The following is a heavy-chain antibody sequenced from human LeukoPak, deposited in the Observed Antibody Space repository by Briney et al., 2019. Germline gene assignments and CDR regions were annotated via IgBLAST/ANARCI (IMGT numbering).Heavy chain of an antibody. CDR1: GGSISSYY. CDR3: ARVAPYSSSRSRGAFDI. Sequence: PSETLSLTCTVSGGSISSYYWSWIRQPPGKGLEWIGYIYYSGSTNYNPSLKSRVTISVDTSKNQFSLKLSSVTAADTAVYYCARVAPYSSSRSRGAFDIWGQGTMVTVSS. CDR2: IYYSGST. D-gene: IGHD6-13*01. J-gene: IGHJ3*02. V-gene: IGHV4-59*01.